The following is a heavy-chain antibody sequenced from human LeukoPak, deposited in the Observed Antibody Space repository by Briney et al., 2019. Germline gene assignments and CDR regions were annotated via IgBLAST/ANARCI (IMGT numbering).Heavy chain of an antibody. J-gene: IGHJ3*02. Sequence: GESLKISCKGSGYSFTSYWIGWVRQMPGKGLEWMGIIYPGDSDPRYSPSFQGQVTISADKSISTAYLQWSSLKASDTAMYYCASPKSRDGYNRKFDAFDIWGQGTMVTVSS. CDR3: ASPKSRDGYNRKFDAFDI. D-gene: IGHD5-24*01. CDR2: IYPGDSDP. V-gene: IGHV5-51*01. CDR1: GYSFTSYW.